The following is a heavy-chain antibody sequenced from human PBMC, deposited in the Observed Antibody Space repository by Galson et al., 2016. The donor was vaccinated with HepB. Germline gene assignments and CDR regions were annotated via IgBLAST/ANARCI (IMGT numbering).Heavy chain of an antibody. CDR1: GDSITVYY. Sequence: SETLSLTCSVSGDSITVYYWSWIRQPPGKGLEWIGYIYYDGSTVYNPSLKSRVTMSLDASKNDFSLTLTSVTAADTAVYYCAREPHNWGRGILVTASS. CDR3: AREPHN. J-gene: IGHJ4*02. V-gene: IGHV4-59*13. CDR2: IYYDGST.